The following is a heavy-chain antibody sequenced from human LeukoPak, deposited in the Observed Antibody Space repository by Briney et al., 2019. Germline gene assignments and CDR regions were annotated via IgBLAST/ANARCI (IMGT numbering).Heavy chain of an antibody. V-gene: IGHV4-31*03. CDR1: GGSISSGGYY. CDR3: ARTPGYSSSWFPDY. Sequence: SETLSLTCTVSGGSISSGGYYWSWIRQHPGKGLEWIGYIYYSGSTYYNPSLKSRVTISVDTSKNQFSLKLSSVTAADTAVYYCARTPGYSSSWFPDYWGQGTLVTVSS. J-gene: IGHJ4*02. CDR2: IYYSGST. D-gene: IGHD6-13*01.